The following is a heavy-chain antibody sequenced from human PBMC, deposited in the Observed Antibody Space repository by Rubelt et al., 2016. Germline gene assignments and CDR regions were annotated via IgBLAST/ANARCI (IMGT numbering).Heavy chain of an antibody. CDR3: ARGYCSGGSCYYFDY. CDR1: GYTFTSYG. Sequence: QVQLVQSGAEVKKPGASVKVSCKASGYTFTSYGISWVRQAPGQGLEWMGRIIHILGIANSAQKFQGRVTITRDTAASTAYMELSSLRSEDTAVYYCARGYCSGGSCYYFDYWGQGTLVTVSS. J-gene: IGHJ4*02. D-gene: IGHD2-15*01. V-gene: IGHV1-69*04. CDR2: IIHILGIA.